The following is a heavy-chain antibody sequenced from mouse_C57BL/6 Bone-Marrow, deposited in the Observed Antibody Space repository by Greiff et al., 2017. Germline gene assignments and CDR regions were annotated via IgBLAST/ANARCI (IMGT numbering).Heavy chain of an antibody. D-gene: IGHD1-1*01. J-gene: IGHJ2*01. V-gene: IGHV14-2*01. CDR3: SMPTVVATEY. Sequence: VQLQQSGSELVKPGASVKLSCTASGFNIKAYNMPWVKQRPEQGLPWIGRIDPEDGETKYAPHFQGKATITADTASNTAYLQLSSLTSEDTAVYYCSMPTVVATEYWGQGTTLMVSP. CDR1: GFNIKAYN. CDR2: IDPEDGET.